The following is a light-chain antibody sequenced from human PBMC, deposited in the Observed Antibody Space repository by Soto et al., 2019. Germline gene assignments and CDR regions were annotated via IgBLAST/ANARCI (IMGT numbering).Light chain of an antibody. CDR3: QQYGTSPIT. CDR2: GAS. Sequence: ENVLTQSPGTLSLSPGDRATLSCRASQTVSSYLTWYQQRPGQAPRLLIYGASKRATGIPDRFSGSGSGTDFTLTISRLEPEDFALYYSQQYGTSPITFGQGTRLEIK. V-gene: IGKV3-20*01. J-gene: IGKJ5*01. CDR1: QTVSSY.